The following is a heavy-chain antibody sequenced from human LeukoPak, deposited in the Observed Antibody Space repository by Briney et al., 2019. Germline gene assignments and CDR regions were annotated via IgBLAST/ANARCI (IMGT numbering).Heavy chain of an antibody. V-gene: IGHV5-10-1*01. CDR1: GYSFTNYW. J-gene: IGHJ6*02. CDR2: IDPSDSYT. Sequence: GESLKISCKGSGYSFTNYWINWVRQMPGKGLEWVGRIDPSDSYTNYSPSFQGHVTISADKSISAAYLQWSSLKASDTAMYYCASLGYCGGGTCFSHYYYGMDVWGQGTTVTVSS. D-gene: IGHD2-15*01. CDR3: ASLGYCGGGTCFSHYYYGMDV.